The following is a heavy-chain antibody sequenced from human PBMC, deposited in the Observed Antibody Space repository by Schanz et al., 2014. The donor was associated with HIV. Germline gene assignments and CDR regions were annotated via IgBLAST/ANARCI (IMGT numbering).Heavy chain of an antibody. CDR3: ARRESDGALDV. J-gene: IGHJ6*02. Sequence: QVHLVQSGAEVKKPGASVTVSCKASGYTFIHYGITWVRQAPGQGLEWLGWISTYNGYTDYAQKLQGRVTLTTDTSTTTAYMDLRSLRSDDTAVYHCARRESDGALDVWGPGTTVIVSS. CDR1: GYTFIHYG. D-gene: IGHD2-21*02. CDR2: ISTYNGYT. V-gene: IGHV1-18*01.